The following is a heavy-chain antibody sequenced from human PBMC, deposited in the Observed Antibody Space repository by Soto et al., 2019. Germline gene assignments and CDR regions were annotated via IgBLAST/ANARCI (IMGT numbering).Heavy chain of an antibody. V-gene: IGHV1-69*13. D-gene: IGHD4-17*01. CDR3: ARTPVSPEQHYYYYGMDV. J-gene: IGHJ6*02. CDR2: IIPIFGTA. CDR1: GGTFSSYA. Sequence: SVKVSCKASGGTFSSYAISWVRQAPGQGLEWMGGIIPIFGTANYAQKFQGRVTITADESTSTAYMELSSLRSEDTAVYYCARTPVSPEQHYYYYGMDVWGQGTTVTVSS.